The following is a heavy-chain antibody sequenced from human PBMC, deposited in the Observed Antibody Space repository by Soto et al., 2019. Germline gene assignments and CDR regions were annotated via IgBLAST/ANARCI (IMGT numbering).Heavy chain of an antibody. CDR1: GFTFGTYA. CDR2: ISGSGRTT. Sequence: EVQLLESGGGLVQPGGSLRLSCAASGFTFGTYAMKWLRQAPGRGLECVSFISGSGRTTYYAESVKGRCTVSRDNSKSTMYLQMNSLRAEDTALYYCAKFRGPSYSYYYMDVWGKGTKVTVSS. J-gene: IGHJ6*03. V-gene: IGHV3-23*01. D-gene: IGHD3-16*01. CDR3: AKFRGPSYSYYYMDV.